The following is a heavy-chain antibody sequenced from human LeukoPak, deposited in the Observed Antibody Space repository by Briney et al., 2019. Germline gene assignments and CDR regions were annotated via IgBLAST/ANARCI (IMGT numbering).Heavy chain of an antibody. CDR3: ARLVDYYDSSAVDY. D-gene: IGHD3-22*01. CDR2: IYYSGST. CDR1: GGSISSYY. J-gene: IGHJ4*02. Sequence: SETLSLTCTVSGGSISSYYWSWIRQPPGKGLEWIGYIYYSGSTNYNPSLKSRVAISVDTSKNQFSLKLSSVTAADTAVYYCARLVDYYDSSAVDYWGQGTLVTVSS. V-gene: IGHV4-59*01.